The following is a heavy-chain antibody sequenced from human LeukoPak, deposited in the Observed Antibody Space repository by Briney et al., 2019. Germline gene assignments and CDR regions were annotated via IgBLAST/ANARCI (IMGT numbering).Heavy chain of an antibody. CDR2: ISGSGGST. D-gene: IGHD6-19*01. CDR1: GFTFSSYA. CDR3: AKDSLYSSGLPYFDY. Sequence: PGGSLRLSCAASGFTFSSYAMSWVRQAPGKGLKWVSAISGSGGSTYYADSVKGRFTISRDNSKNTLYLQMNSLGAEDTAVYYCAKDSLYSSGLPYFDYWGQGTLVTVSS. J-gene: IGHJ4*02. V-gene: IGHV3-23*01.